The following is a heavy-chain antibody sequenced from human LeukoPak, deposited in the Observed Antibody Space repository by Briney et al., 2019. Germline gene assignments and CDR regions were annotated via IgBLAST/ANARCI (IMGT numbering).Heavy chain of an antibody. CDR1: GFTVSSNY. V-gene: IGHV3-66*01. CDR3: ARDFFSYGDHAGY. D-gene: IGHD4-17*01. Sequence: GGSLRLSCAASGFTVSSNYMSWVRQAPGKGLEWVSVIYSGGSTYYADSVKGRFTISRDNSKNTLYLQMNSLRAEDTAVYYCARDFFSYGDHAGYWGQGTLVTVSS. CDR2: IYSGGST. J-gene: IGHJ4*02.